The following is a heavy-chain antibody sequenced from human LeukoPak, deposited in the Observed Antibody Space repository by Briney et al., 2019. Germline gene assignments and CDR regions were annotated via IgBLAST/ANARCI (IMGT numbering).Heavy chain of an antibody. CDR1: GFTFSRIW. CDR2: INTDGSTT. CDR3: ARGSRLGGYSYGGGYYFDY. Sequence: GSLRLSCAASGFTFSRIWMHWVRQAPGKGLVWVSRINTDGSTTSYADSVKGRFTISRDNAKNTLYLQMNSLRAEDTAVYYCARGSRLGGYSYGGGYYFDYWGQGTLVTVSS. J-gene: IGHJ4*02. V-gene: IGHV3-74*01. D-gene: IGHD5-18*01.